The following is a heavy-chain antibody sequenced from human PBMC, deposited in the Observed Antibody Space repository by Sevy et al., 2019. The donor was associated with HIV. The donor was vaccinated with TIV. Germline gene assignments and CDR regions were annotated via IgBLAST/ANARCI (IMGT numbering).Heavy chain of an antibody. CDR3: AKELSSIVVVVAAIDY. J-gene: IGHJ4*02. CDR1: GFTFSSYG. V-gene: IGHV3-30*18. Sequence: GGSLRLSCAASGFTFSSYGMHWVRQAPGKGLEWVAVISYDGSNKYYADSVKGRFTISRENSKNTLYLQMNSFRAEDTAVYYCAKELSSIVVVVAAIDYWGQGTLFTVSS. CDR2: ISYDGSNK. D-gene: IGHD2-15*01.